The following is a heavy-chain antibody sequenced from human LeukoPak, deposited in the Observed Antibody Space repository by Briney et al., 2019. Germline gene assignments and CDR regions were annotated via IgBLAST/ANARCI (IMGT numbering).Heavy chain of an antibody. CDR2: ISGSGGST. Sequence: GGTLRLSCAASGFTSSSYGMSWVRQAPGKGLEWVSAISGSGGSTYYADSVEGRFTISRDNSKNTLYLQMNSLRAEDTGVYYCARGDTQSKNRQFDSWGQGSLVIVSS. J-gene: IGHJ4*02. CDR1: GFTSSSYG. V-gene: IGHV3-23*01. CDR3: ARGDTQSKNRQFDS. D-gene: IGHD1-26*01.